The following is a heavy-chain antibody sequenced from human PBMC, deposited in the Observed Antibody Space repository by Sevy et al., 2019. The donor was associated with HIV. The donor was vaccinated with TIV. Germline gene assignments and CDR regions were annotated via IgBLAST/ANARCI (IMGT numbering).Heavy chain of an antibody. CDR3: AGENAWGRGYS. V-gene: IGHV4-59*08. D-gene: IGHD1-26*01. Sequence: SETLSLTCTVSGGSITSLYWGWIRQPPGKGLEWIANIYYNGNTNYNPSLKSRVTISLDTSKNQFSLRLSSVTAADTAIHYCAGENAWGRGYSWGQRTLVTVSS. CDR2: IYYNGNT. J-gene: IGHJ4*02. CDR1: GGSITSLY.